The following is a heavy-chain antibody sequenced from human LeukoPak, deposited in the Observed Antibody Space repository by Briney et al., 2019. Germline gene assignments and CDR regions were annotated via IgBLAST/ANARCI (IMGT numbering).Heavy chain of an antibody. CDR2: ISSGGLTI. V-gene: IGHV3-48*03. CDR1: GFTFSSYH. J-gene: IGHJ4*02. Sequence: GGSLRLSCAASGFTFSSYHMNWVRQAPGKGLEWLSYISSGGLTIFYADSVKGRFTISRDNTKNSIFLDMTNLRAEDTAVYYCARDFDYGDYIDFWGQGTLVAVSS. D-gene: IGHD4/OR15-4a*01. CDR3: ARDFDYGDYIDF.